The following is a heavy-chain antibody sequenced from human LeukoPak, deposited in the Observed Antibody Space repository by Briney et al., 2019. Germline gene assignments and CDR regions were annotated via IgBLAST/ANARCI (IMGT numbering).Heavy chain of an antibody. Sequence: GGSLRLSCAASGFTFSGYWMHGVRQAPGKGLEWVSAISGSGGNTYYADSVKGRFTTSRDNSKNTLYLQMNSLRAEDTAVYYCAKAPRYCSGSTCYAGYFDYWGQGTLVTVSS. D-gene: IGHD2-2*01. CDR3: AKAPRYCSGSTCYAGYFDY. CDR1: GFTFSGYW. J-gene: IGHJ4*02. V-gene: IGHV3-23*01. CDR2: ISGSGGNT.